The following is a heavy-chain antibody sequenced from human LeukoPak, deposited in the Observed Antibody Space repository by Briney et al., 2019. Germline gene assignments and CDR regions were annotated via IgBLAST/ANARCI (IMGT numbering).Heavy chain of an antibody. CDR3: ARDQEGFDY. Sequence: ASVKVSCKASGYTFTSNYVHWVRQAPGQGLGWMGMIYPRDGSTSYAQKFQGRVTVTRDTSTSTVHMELSGLRSEDTAVYYCARDQEGFDYWGQGTLVTVSS. CDR1: GYTFTSNY. V-gene: IGHV1-46*01. CDR2: IYPRDGST. J-gene: IGHJ4*02.